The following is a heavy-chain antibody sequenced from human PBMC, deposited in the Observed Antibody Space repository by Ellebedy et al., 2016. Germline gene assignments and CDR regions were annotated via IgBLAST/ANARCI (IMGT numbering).Heavy chain of an antibody. CDR2: ISYDGSEI. CDR3: ARDPPLSVPAAPPGY. CDR1: GLRSTDHV. V-gene: IGHV3-33*04. J-gene: IGHJ4*02. D-gene: IGHD2-2*01. Sequence: GGSLRLSXTVFGLRSTDHVLHWVRQAPGKGLEWVALISYDGSEIYFGDSVKGRVTISRDNAKNSLYLQMNSLRDEDTAVYYCARDPPLSVPAAPPGYWGQGTLVTVSS.